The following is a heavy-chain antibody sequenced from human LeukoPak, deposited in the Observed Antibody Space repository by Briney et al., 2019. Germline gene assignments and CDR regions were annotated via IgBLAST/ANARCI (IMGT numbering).Heavy chain of an antibody. V-gene: IGHV1-18*04. CDR2: ISAYNGNT. J-gene: IGHJ1*01. CDR1: GYTFTSNY. Sequence: ASVKVSCKASGYTFTSNYIHWVRQAPGQGLEWMGWISAYNGNTNYAQKLQGRVTMTTDTSTSTAYMELRSLRSEDTAVYYCARDSGSYPEYFQHWGQGTLVTVSS. D-gene: IGHD1-26*01. CDR3: ARDSGSYPEYFQH.